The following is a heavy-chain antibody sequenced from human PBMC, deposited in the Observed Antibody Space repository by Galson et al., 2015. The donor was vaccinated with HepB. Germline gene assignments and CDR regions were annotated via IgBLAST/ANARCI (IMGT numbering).Heavy chain of an antibody. V-gene: IGHV3-33*01. Sequence: FLRLSCAASGFTFSRHGIHWVRQAPGKGLECVAMIWHDGSNQLYADSMKGRFTISRDNSKNKLYLQMNSLRAEDTAIYYCVRESPMAMVTFDLWGRGTLVTVSS. CDR2: IWHDGSNQ. D-gene: IGHD5-18*01. CDR3: VRESPMAMVTFDL. J-gene: IGHJ4*02. CDR1: GFTFSRHG.